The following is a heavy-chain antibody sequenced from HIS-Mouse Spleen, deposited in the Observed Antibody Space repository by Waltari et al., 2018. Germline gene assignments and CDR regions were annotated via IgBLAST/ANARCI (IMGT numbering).Heavy chain of an antibody. CDR1: GFTFSSYS. V-gene: IGHV3-21*01. D-gene: IGHD5-12*01. CDR2: ISSSSSYI. CDR3: ARDPSGYDNH. Sequence: EVQLVESGGGLVKPGGSLRLSCAASGFTFSSYSMNWVPQAPGKGLEWVSSISSSSSYIYYADSVKGRFTISRDNAKNSLYLQMNSLRAEDTAVYYCARDPSGYDNHWGQGTLVTVSS. J-gene: IGHJ5*02.